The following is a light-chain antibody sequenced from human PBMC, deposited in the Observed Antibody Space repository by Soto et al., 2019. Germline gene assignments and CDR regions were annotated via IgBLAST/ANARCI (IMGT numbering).Light chain of an antibody. CDR3: STYTTSRTVV. Sequence: QSALTQPASVSGSPGQSITISCTGTSSDVGVYDYVSWYQQHLGKAPKLMICDVSTRPSGVSNRFSGSKSGNTASLTISGLQAEDEGDYYCSTYTTSRTVVFGGGTKLTVL. CDR1: SSDVGVYDY. CDR2: DVS. V-gene: IGLV2-14*03. J-gene: IGLJ2*01.